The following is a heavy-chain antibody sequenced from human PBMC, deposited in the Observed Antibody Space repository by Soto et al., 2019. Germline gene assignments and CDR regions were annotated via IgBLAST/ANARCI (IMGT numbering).Heavy chain of an antibody. Sequence: PSETLSLTCVVSGGSISSSNWWSWVRQSPGKGLEWIGEIYYNGNTMYNEFLKSQVTISIDPSKNHFSLKLSSVTAADTAVYYCARTYSGYDRSFDYWRQGTLVTVSS. CDR1: GGSISSSNW. CDR2: IYYNGNT. D-gene: IGHD5-12*01. V-gene: IGHV4-4*02. J-gene: IGHJ4*02. CDR3: ARTYSGYDRSFDY.